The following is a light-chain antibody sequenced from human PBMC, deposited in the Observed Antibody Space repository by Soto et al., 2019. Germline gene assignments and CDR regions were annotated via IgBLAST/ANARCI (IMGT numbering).Light chain of an antibody. Sequence: DIQLTQSPSFLSASVGDRATITCRASQGISSYLAWYQQKPGKAPKLLIYAAATWQSGVPSRFSGSGSGTEFTLTISSLQPEDFATYYCQQLNSYPPTFGPGTKLDIK. CDR1: QGISSY. CDR2: AAA. CDR3: QQLNSYPPT. V-gene: IGKV1-9*01. J-gene: IGKJ3*01.